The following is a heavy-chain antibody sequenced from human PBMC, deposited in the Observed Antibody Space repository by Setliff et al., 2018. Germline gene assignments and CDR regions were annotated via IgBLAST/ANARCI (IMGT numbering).Heavy chain of an antibody. D-gene: IGHD3-22*01. CDR2: IFSMDQK. J-gene: IGHJ6*02. CDR1: GFSLSDGRVG. V-gene: IGHV2-26*03. Sequence: SGPTLVNPTETLTLTCTISGFSLSDGRVGVTWIRQPPGKALEWLATIFSMDQKSYSTSLESRLLISKDTSATQVVLMMTNMNPADTGTYYCARIGTSSVLCGMDVWGQGTTVTVSS. CDR3: ARIGTSSVLCGMDV.